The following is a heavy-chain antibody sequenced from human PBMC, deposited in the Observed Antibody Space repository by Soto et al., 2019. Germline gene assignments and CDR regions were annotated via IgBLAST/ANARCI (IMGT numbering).Heavy chain of an antibody. CDR1: GGSVNNSNW. CDR3: VKGGWRVAVLDKGAFDS. CDR2: IYQGGAT. Sequence: QVHLQESGPRLVKPPGTLSLTCAVSGGSVNNSNWWSWVRQPPGKGLEWFGEIYQGGATKYNPSLKSRVTISVDKSKNQFSLKLTSVTAADTAVYFCVKGGWRVAVLDKGAFDSWGQGILVTVSS. V-gene: IGHV4-4*01. J-gene: IGHJ4*02. D-gene: IGHD2-21*01.